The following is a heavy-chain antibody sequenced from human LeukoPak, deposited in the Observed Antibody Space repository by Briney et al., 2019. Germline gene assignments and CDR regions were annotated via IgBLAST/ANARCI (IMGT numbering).Heavy chain of an antibody. J-gene: IGHJ6*03. V-gene: IGHV4-39*07. CDR2: VFYNGAT. Sequence: SETLSLTCIVSGGSISSSIYYWAWVRQPPGKGLEWIGTVFYNGATQYSPSLRSRVTISIDTSTNQFSLKLSSVTAADTAVYYCARGSGVGPYYYYMDVWGKGTTVTVSS. CDR1: GGSISSSIYY. D-gene: IGHD3-10*01. CDR3: ARGSGVGPYYYYMDV.